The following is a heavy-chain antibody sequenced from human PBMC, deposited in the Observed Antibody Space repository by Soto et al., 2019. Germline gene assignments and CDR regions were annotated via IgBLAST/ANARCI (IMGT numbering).Heavy chain of an antibody. CDR2: INAGNGNT. J-gene: IGHJ4*02. Sequence: QVQLVQSGAEEKKPGASVKVSCKASGYTFTGCAMHWVRQYAGQRLEWMGWINAGNGNTKYSQKFQGRVTITRDTSASTAYMELSSLRSEDTAVYYCARAVAVPADFDYWGQGTLVTVSS. CDR1: GYTFTGCA. CDR3: ARAVAVPADFDY. D-gene: IGHD6-19*01. V-gene: IGHV1-3*05.